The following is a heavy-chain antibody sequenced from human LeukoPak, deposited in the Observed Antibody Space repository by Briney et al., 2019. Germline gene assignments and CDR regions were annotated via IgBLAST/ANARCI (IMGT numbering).Heavy chain of an antibody. D-gene: IGHD3-9*01. CDR2: IRTTAEGAKYA. Sequence: GGSLRLSCAASGFTVSNAWMSWFRQAPGKGLEWISNIRTTAEGAKYAYYADSVKGRVTISRDDGKNTLYLHMNSLRDDDTAVYYCATDQRYAFDFWGQGILVTVSS. V-gene: IGHV3-11*03. CDR3: ATDQRYAFDF. CDR1: GFTVSNAW. J-gene: IGHJ4*02.